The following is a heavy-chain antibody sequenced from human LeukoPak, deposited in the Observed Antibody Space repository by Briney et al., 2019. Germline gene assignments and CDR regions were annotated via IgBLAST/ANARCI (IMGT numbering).Heavy chain of an antibody. J-gene: IGHJ4*02. CDR2: MSGSGGRT. V-gene: IGHV3-23*01. CDR1: GFTFSAFA. D-gene: IGHD6-19*01. Sequence: GGSLRLSCAASGFTFSAFAMSWVRQAPGKGLEWVSTMSGSGGRTYYAGSVKGQFTISRDNSKNTLYLQMNSLESEDTAVYYCAKDRWGAVASFDYWGQGTLVTVSS. CDR3: AKDRWGAVASFDY.